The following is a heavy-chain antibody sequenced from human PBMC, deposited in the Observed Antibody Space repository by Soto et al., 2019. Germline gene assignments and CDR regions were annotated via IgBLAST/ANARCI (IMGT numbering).Heavy chain of an antibody. CDR3: ARENIAAAGTLDY. D-gene: IGHD6-13*01. CDR2: IIPILGIA. J-gene: IGHJ4*02. V-gene: IGHV1-69*04. CDR1: GGSFSSYT. Sequence: SVKVSCKASGGSFSSYTISWVRQAPGQGLEWMGRIIPILGIANYAQKFQGRVTITADKSTSTAYMELSSLRSEDTAVYYCARENIAAAGTLDYWGQGTLVTVS.